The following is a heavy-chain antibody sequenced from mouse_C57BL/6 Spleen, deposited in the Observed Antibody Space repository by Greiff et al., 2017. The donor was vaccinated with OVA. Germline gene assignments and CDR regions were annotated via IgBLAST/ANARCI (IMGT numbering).Heavy chain of an antibody. D-gene: IGHD1-1*01. Sequence: QVQLQQPGAELVRPGSSVKLSCKASGYTFTSYWMHWVKQRPIQGLEWIGNIDPSDSETHYNQKFKDKATLTVDKSSSTAYMQLSSLTSEDSAVYYCARTYGSSYLDYWGQGTTLTVSS. J-gene: IGHJ2*01. CDR2: IDPSDSET. CDR1: GYTFTSYW. V-gene: IGHV1-52*01. CDR3: ARTYGSSYLDY.